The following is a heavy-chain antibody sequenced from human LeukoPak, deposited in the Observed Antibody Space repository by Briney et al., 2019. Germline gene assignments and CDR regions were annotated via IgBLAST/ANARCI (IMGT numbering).Heavy chain of an antibody. J-gene: IGHJ4*02. Sequence: GGSLRLSCAASGFTFNTYANYWVRQAPGQGLEWVSGICGSGGCTYYADSVKGRFTISRDNSKNTVYLQMNSLTADDTAVYYCAKTTVGYSSGRYPGWPADCWGQGTLVTVSP. CDR1: GFTFNTYA. CDR2: ICGSGGCT. D-gene: IGHD6-19*01. CDR3: AKTTVGYSSGRYPGWPADC. V-gene: IGHV3-23*01.